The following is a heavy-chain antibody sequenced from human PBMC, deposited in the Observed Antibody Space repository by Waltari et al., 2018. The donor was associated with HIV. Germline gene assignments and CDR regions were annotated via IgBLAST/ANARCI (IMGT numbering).Heavy chain of an antibody. Sequence: VQLVESGGGVVQPGRSLRLSCAASGFTFRHYRMTWVRQAPGKGLEWVAVISFDGSNQYYADSVRGRFTISRDNSKKKVFLQMNSLRLDDSALYYCATGQQVWETWSQLDYWGQGTLVIVSS. CDR2: ISFDGSNQ. CDR1: GFTFRHYR. V-gene: IGHV3-30*03. CDR3: ATGQQVWETWSQLDY. D-gene: IGHD1-1*01. J-gene: IGHJ4*02.